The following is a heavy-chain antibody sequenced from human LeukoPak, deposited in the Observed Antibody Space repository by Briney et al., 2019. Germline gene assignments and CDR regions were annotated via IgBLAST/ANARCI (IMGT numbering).Heavy chain of an antibody. CDR3: AKDSLDIYSYGLGPFDP. D-gene: IGHD5-18*01. J-gene: IGHJ5*02. CDR1: GFTFSSYT. CDR2: ISWNSGSI. Sequence: PGGSLRLSCAASGFTFSSYTMNWVRQAPGKGLEWVSGISWNSGSIGYADSVKGRFTISRDNAKNSLYLQMNSLRAEDTALYYCAKDSLDIYSYGLGPFDPWGQGTLVTVSS. V-gene: IGHV3-9*01.